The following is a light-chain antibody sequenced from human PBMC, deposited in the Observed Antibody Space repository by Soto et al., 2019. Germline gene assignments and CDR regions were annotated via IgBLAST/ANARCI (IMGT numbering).Light chain of an antibody. CDR3: HQYGSTPFT. CDR2: GAS. CDR1: QGVSANS. V-gene: IGKV3-20*01. Sequence: EIVLTQSPGTLSSSPAVRATLSCRASQGVSANSLAWYQQKLGQAPRLLFYGASSRATGIPDRFSGNGSGSDFTLAIRRLEPEDFAVYYCHQYGSTPFTFGPGTKVDI. J-gene: IGKJ3*01.